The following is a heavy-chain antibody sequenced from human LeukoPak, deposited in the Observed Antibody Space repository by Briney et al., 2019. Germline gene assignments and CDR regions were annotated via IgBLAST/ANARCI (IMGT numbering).Heavy chain of an antibody. V-gene: IGHV3-21*01. J-gene: IGHJ4*02. Sequence: GGSLRLSCAASGYTFSSYSINWVRQAPGKGLEWVSSIGLVSNYIYYADSVRGRFRISRDDARDSLYLQMNSLRAEDTAVYYCVRLRRNSDTSGFYYYYDYWGQGTLVT. D-gene: IGHD3-22*01. CDR3: VRLRRNSDTSGFYYYYDY. CDR1: GYTFSSYS. CDR2: IGLVSNYI.